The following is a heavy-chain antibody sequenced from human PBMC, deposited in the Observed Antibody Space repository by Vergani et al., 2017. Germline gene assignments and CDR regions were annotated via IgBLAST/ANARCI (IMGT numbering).Heavy chain of an antibody. CDR3: AKGPYCSGGSCYSGAFDI. CDR1: GYSFTSYW. Sequence: EVQLVQSGAEVKKPGESLKISCKGSGYSFTSYWIAWVRQMPGKGLEWMGIIYPGDSDTRYSPSFQGQVTISADKSISTAYLQWSSLKASDTAMYYCAKGPYCSGGSCYSGAFDIWGQGTMVTVSS. CDR2: IYPGDSDT. D-gene: IGHD2-15*01. V-gene: IGHV5-51*01. J-gene: IGHJ3*02.